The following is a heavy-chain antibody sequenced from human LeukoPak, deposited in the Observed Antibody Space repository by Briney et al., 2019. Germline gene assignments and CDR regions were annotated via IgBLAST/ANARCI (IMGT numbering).Heavy chain of an antibody. V-gene: IGHV4-39*07. CDR3: ARRRGGSGSYYKLYYYYYMDV. Sequence: PSETLSLTCTVSGGSISSGSYYWSWIRQPPGKGLEWIGEINHSGSTNYNPSLKSRVTISVDTSKNQFSLKLSSVTAADTAVYYCARRRGGSGSYYKLYYYYYMDVWGKGTTVTISS. J-gene: IGHJ6*03. CDR1: GGSISSGSYY. CDR2: INHSGST. D-gene: IGHD3-10*01.